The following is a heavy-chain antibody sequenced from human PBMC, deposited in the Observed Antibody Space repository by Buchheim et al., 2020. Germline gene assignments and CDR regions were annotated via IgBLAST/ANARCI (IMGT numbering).Heavy chain of an antibody. CDR2: ISYDGSNK. D-gene: IGHD6-13*01. V-gene: IGHV3-30*18. CDR3: AKDTEQQLAYYFDY. CDR1: GFTFSSYV. J-gene: IGHJ4*02. Sequence: QVQLVESGGGVVQPGRSLRLSCAASGFTFSSYVMHWVRQAPGKGLEWVAVISYDGSNKYYADSVKGRFTISRDNSKNTLYLQMNSLRAEDTAVYYCAKDTEQQLAYYFDYWGQGTL.